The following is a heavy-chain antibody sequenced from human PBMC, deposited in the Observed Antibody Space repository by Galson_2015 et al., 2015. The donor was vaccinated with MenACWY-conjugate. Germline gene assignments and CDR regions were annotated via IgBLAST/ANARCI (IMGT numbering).Heavy chain of an antibody. Sequence: SLRLSCAASGFTFRTYWVHWVRQTPGKGLVWVSGITGDGTRTNYADSVKGRFTVSRDNAKNTLYLQMNNLRAEDTAVYYCASDILADFDYWGQGTLVTVSS. CDR3: ASDILADFDY. CDR1: GFTFRTYW. CDR2: ITGDGTRT. D-gene: IGHD3-9*01. V-gene: IGHV3-74*01. J-gene: IGHJ4*02.